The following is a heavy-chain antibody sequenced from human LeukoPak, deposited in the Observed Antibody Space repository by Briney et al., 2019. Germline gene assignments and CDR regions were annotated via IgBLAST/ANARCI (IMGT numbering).Heavy chain of an antibody. Sequence: GGSLRLSCAASGFNCSSYAMSCVRQAPGKGLEWVSAISGSGGSTYYAGSVKGRFTISRDNSKNTRQMQMNSPRADGAAEYYFTKDEGYFDHWGRGTLVTVSS. CDR2: ISGSGGST. V-gene: IGHV3-23*01. J-gene: IGHJ4*02. CDR1: GFNCSSYA. CDR3: TKDEGYFDH.